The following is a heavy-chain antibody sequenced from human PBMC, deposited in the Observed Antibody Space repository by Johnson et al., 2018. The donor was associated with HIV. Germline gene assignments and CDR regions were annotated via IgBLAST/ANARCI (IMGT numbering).Heavy chain of an antibody. V-gene: IGHV3-30-3*01. CDR2: ISYDGNNR. Sequence: QVQLMESGGGPVQSGGSLRLSCAASGFTFSRYWMSWVRQAPGKGLEWVAVISYDGNNRYYADSVKGRFTLSRDNSKNTLYLQMNSLRPEDTAVFYCAIDQAPWGDDAFDIWGQGTMVTVSS. J-gene: IGHJ3*02. CDR3: AIDQAPWGDDAFDI. D-gene: IGHD3-16*01. CDR1: GFTFSRYW.